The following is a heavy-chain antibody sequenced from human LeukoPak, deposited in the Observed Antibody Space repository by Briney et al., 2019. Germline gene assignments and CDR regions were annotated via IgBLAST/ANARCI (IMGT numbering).Heavy chain of an antibody. CDR2: INHSGST. V-gene: IGHV4-34*01. CDR1: GGSFSGYY. J-gene: IGHJ3*02. CDR3: ATISGGAFDI. D-gene: IGHD1-26*01. Sequence: PSETLSLTCAVYGGSFSGYYWSWIRQPPGKGLEWIGEINHSGSTNYNPSLKSRVTISVDTSKNQFSLKLSSVTDVDTAVYCCATISGGAFDIWGQGTMVTVSS.